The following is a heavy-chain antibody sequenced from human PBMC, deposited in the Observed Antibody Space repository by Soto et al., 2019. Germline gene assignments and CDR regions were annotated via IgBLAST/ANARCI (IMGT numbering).Heavy chain of an antibody. V-gene: IGHV3-48*02. D-gene: IGHD6-19*01. CDR1: GFTFSSYG. CDR2: ISSSGTTA. Sequence: DVQLVESGGGLVQPGESLRLSCAVSGFTFSSYGMNCVRQAPGKGLDWVSYISSSGTTAYYADSVKGRFTVSRDNAKNSLHLQMNSLRDEDTAVYYCARATGQWPDAFDIWGQGTMATVSS. J-gene: IGHJ3*02. CDR3: ARATGQWPDAFDI.